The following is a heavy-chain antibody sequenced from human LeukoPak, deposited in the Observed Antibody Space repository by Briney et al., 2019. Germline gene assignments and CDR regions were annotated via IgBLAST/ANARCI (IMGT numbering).Heavy chain of an antibody. D-gene: IGHD4-17*01. CDR2: ISGSGGST. CDR1: GFTFSSYA. J-gene: IGHJ6*02. V-gene: IGHV3-23*01. Sequence: GGSLRPSCAASGFTFSSYAMSWVRQAPGKGLEWVSAISGSGGSTYYADSVKGRFTISRDNSKNTLYLQMNSLRAEDTAVYYCAKHDYGFPYYYGMDVWGQGTTVTVSS. CDR3: AKHDYGFPYYYGMDV.